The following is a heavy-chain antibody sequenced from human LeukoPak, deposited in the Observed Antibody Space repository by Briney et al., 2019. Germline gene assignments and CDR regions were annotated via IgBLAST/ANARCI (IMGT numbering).Heavy chain of an antibody. CDR3: ASGDIRFLEWFLAYYYYGMDV. J-gene: IGHJ6*02. D-gene: IGHD3-3*01. CDR2: ISYDGSNK. V-gene: IGHV3-30-3*01. CDR1: GFTFSSYA. Sequence: GGSLRLSCAASGFTFSSYAMHWVRQAPGKGLEWVAVISYDGSNKYYADSVKGRFTISRDNSKNTLYLQMNSLRAEDTAVYYCASGDIRFLEWFLAYYYYGMDVWGQGTTVTVSS.